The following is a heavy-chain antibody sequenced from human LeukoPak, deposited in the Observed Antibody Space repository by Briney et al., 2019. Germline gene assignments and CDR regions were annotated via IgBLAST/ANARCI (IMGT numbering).Heavy chain of an antibody. J-gene: IGHJ5*02. Sequence: PSETLSLTCTVSGGSISSSSYYWGWIRQPPGKGLEWIGSMYYSGSTYYNPSLKSRVTISVDTSKNQFSLKLSSVTAADTAVYYCARDPAREWELRAHWFDPWGQGTLVTVSS. CDR2: MYYSGST. CDR3: ARDPAREWELRAHWFDP. D-gene: IGHD1-26*01. V-gene: IGHV4-39*07. CDR1: GGSISSSSYY.